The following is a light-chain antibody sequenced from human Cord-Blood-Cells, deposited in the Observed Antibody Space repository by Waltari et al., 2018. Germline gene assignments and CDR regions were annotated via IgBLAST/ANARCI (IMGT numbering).Light chain of an antibody. J-gene: IGLJ2*01. CDR3: TSYTSSSTVV. CDR1: SRDVGGSHS. V-gene: IGLV2-14*01. Sequence: QSALTHPAPLSGSPGQSLTISGTGTSRDVGGSHSVSWYQQHPGKAPKLMIYEVINRPAGVSNRFSGSKSGNTASLTISGLQAEDEADYYCTSYTSSSTVVVGGGTKLTVL. CDR2: EVI.